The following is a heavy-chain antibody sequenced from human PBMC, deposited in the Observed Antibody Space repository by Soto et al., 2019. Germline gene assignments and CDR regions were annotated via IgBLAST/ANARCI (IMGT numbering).Heavy chain of an antibody. CDR1: CDSIITFY. Sequence: PSETLSLTCAFSCDSIITFYWNWFRQPAGGGLEWIGRFSLSGDTDYNPSLRSRLTMSFDTSKSQFSLSLTSVTAADTAVYYCAREVKQRLGYYYIGLDVWGQGTTVTVS. V-gene: IGHV4-4*07. CDR3: AREVKQRLGYYYIGLDV. J-gene: IGHJ6*02. CDR2: FSLSGDT. D-gene: IGHD6-25*01.